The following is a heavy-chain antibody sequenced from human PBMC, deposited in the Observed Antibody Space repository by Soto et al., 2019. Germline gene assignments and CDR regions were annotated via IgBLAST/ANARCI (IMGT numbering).Heavy chain of an antibody. CDR3: AKNTVTYKHPIYYFDY. CDR1: GFTFSGYA. D-gene: IGHD4-17*01. J-gene: IGHJ4*02. Sequence: ILSCAASGFTFSGYAMSWVRQAPGKGLGWVSAISGSGGSTYYADSVKGRFTISRYNSKNTLYLQMNSLRAEDTAVYYCAKNTVTYKHPIYYFDYWGQGTLVTVS. V-gene: IGHV3-23*01. CDR2: ISGSGGST.